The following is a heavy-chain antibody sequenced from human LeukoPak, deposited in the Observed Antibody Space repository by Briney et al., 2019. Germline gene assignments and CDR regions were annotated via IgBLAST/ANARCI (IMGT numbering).Heavy chain of an antibody. V-gene: IGHV3-21*04. CDR1: GFTFSSYS. CDR3: ARGIDEWLYLNY. CDR2: ISSSSSYI. Sequence: PGGSLRLSCAASGFTFSSYSMNWVRQAPGKGLEWVSSISSSSSYIYYADSVKGRFTIPRDNAKNSLYLQMYSLRAEDTAVYYCARGIDEWLYLNYWGQGALVTVPS. D-gene: IGHD3-3*01. J-gene: IGHJ4*02.